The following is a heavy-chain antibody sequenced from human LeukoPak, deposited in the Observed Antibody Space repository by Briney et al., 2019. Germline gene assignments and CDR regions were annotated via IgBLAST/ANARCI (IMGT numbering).Heavy chain of an antibody. J-gene: IGHJ5*02. CDR3: ARDLTTVVSLGWFDP. CDR2: ISAYNGNT. Sequence: ASVKVSCKASGYTFTSYGISWVRQAPGQGLEWMGWISAYNGNTNYAQKLQGRVTMTTDTSTSTAYMELRSLRSDDTAVYYCARDLTTVVSLGWFDPWGQGTLVTVSS. V-gene: IGHV1-18*01. D-gene: IGHD4-23*01. CDR1: GYTFTSYG.